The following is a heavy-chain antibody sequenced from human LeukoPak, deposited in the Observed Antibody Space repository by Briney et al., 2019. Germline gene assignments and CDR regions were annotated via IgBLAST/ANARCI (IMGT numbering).Heavy chain of an antibody. V-gene: IGHV4-34*01. Sequence: SETLSLTCAVYGVSFSGYYWSWIRQPPGKGLEWIGEINHSGSTNYNPSLKSRVTISVDTSKNQFSLKLSSVTAADTAVYYCARGGLAAAGNNWFDPWGQGTLVTVSS. CDR3: ARGGLAAAGNNWFDP. J-gene: IGHJ5*02. D-gene: IGHD6-13*01. CDR1: GVSFSGYY. CDR2: INHSGST.